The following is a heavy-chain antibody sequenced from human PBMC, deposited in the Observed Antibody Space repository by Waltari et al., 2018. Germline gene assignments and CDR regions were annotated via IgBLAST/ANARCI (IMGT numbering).Heavy chain of an antibody. CDR3: QRGDY. V-gene: IGHV3-7*04. Sequence: EVQLVESGGGLVQPGGYLRRSCAASGFTFSEFWMSWARQAPGKGLEWVGNINQDGSGEYYLDSVTRRFTSSSDNAKNSLYLQMNSLRAEYTAVYYCQRGDYWGQGTLVTVSS. CDR2: INQDGSGE. J-gene: IGHJ4*02. CDR1: GFTFSEFW.